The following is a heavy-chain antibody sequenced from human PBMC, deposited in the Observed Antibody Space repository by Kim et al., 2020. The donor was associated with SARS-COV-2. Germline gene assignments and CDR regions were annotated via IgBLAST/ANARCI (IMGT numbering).Heavy chain of an antibody. J-gene: IGHJ4*02. CDR2: IYYSGST. CDR1: GGSISSGDYY. Sequence: SETLSLTCTVSGGSISSGDYYWSWIRQPPGKGLEWIGYIYYSGSTYYNPSLKSRVTISVDTSKNQFSLKLSSVTAADTAVYYCARVNPFTVWGSYRPPGYFDYWGQGTLVTVSS. V-gene: IGHV4-30-4*01. D-gene: IGHD3-16*02. CDR3: ARVNPFTVWGSYRPPGYFDY.